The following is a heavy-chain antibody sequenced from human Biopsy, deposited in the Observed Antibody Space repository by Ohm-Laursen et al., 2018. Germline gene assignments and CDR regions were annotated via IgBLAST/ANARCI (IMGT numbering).Heavy chain of an antibody. CDR1: GFTLSSYS. CDR2: ISSSSDNI. V-gene: IGHV3-21*01. D-gene: IGHD3-10*01. Sequence: GSLRLSCTASGFTLSSYSMNWVRQTPGKGLEWVSTISSSSDNIYYVDSVKGRFTISRDNAKNSLYLQMNSLRAEDTAVYYCVRNMLRLHGGFGEDWGQGTTVTVSS. CDR3: VRNMLRLHGGFGED. J-gene: IGHJ4*02.